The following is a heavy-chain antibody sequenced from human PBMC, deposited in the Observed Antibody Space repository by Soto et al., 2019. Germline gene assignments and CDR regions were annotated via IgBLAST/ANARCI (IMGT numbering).Heavy chain of an antibody. J-gene: IGHJ6*02. Sequence: GGSLRLSCAASGFTFSSYAMSWVRQAPGKGLEWVSAISGSGGSTYYADSVKGRFTNSRDNSKNTLYLQMNSLRAEDTAVYYCAKGPVAIFGVNYYYGMDVWGQGTTVTVSS. D-gene: IGHD3-3*01. CDR3: AKGPVAIFGVNYYYGMDV. CDR1: GFTFSSYA. CDR2: ISGSGGST. V-gene: IGHV3-23*01.